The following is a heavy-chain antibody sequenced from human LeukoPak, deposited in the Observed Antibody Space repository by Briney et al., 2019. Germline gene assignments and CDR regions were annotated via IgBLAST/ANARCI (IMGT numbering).Heavy chain of an antibody. CDR3: ASRSSGSYT. CDR2: ISSSSSYI. J-gene: IGHJ4*02. D-gene: IGHD1-26*01. V-gene: IGHV3-21*01. Sequence: GGSLRLSCAASGFTFSSYSMNWVRQAPGKGLEWVSSISSSSSYIYYADSAKGRFTISRDNAKNSLYLQMNSLRAEDTAVYYCASRSSGSYTWGEGTPVTVST. CDR1: GFTFSSYS.